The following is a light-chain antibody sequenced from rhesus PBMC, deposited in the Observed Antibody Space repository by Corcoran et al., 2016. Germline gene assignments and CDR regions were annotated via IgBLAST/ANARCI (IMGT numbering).Light chain of an antibody. J-gene: IGKJ3*01. Sequence: DIQMTQSPTSLSAAVGDRVTVTCRASQGINNELSWYQQKPGKAPTLLIHTASTLQTGVSSRFSGSGAGTVYPLTISSRQPGDVATYYCLQNYNPPFAFGPGTKLHIK. CDR1: QGINNE. V-gene: IGKV1-94*01. CDR3: LQNYNPPFA. CDR2: TAS.